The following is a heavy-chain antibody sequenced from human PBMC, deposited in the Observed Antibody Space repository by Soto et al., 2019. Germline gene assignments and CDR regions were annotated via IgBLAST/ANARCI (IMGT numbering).Heavy chain of an antibody. D-gene: IGHD3-16*01. J-gene: IGHJ6*02. CDR3: ARQGEPGGYYYYGMDV. V-gene: IGHV5-51*01. CDR1: GYRFTTNW. CDR2: IYPGDSDT. Sequence: GESLKISFKGPGYRFTTNWIGWVRQMRGKGLEWMGIIYPGDSDTRYSPSFHGQVTISADKSSNTAYLHWSSLRASDTAIYYCARQGEPGGYYYYGMDVWGQGTTVTVSS.